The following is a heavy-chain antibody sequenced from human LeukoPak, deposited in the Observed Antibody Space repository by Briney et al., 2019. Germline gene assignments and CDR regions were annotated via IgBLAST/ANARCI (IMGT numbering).Heavy chain of an antibody. CDR3: ARVDTAMKVFDY. J-gene: IGHJ4*02. CDR2: TIPIFGTA. Sequence: SVKVSCKASGGTFSSYAISWVRQAPGQGLEWMGGTIPIFGTANYAQKFQGRVTITTDESTSTAYMELSSLRSEDTAVYYCARVDTAMKVFDYWGQGTLVTVSS. V-gene: IGHV1-69*05. CDR1: GGTFSSYA. D-gene: IGHD5-18*01.